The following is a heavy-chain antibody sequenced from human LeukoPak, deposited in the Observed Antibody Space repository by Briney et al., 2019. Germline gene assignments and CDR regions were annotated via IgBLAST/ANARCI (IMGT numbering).Heavy chain of an antibody. CDR1: GFTFSSYA. CDR3: ARDSGYGADY. J-gene: IGHJ4*02. V-gene: IGHV3-30-3*01. Sequence: TGGSLRLSCAASGFTFSSYAMHWVRQAPGKGLEWVAIISYDGSNKYYTDSVKGRFTISRDNSENTLYLQMHSRRAEDRAVYYCARDSGYGADYWGQGTLVTVSS. D-gene: IGHD6-25*01. CDR2: ISYDGSNK.